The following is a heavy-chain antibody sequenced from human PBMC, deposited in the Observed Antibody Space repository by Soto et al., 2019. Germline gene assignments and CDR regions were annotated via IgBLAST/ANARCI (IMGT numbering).Heavy chain of an antibody. Sequence: PGGSLRLSCAASGFTVSSNYMSWVRQAPGKGLEWVSIIYSSGSTYYADSVKGRFTISRDSSKNTLYLQMNSLRAEDTAVYYCASGYCSGGSCWNYYYNGMDVWGQGTTVTVSS. V-gene: IGHV3-53*01. CDR1: GFTVSSNY. CDR3: ASGYCSGGSCWNYYYNGMDV. CDR2: IYSSGST. J-gene: IGHJ6*02. D-gene: IGHD2-15*01.